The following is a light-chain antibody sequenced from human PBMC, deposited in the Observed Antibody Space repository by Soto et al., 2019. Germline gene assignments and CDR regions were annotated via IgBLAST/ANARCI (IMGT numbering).Light chain of an antibody. CDR1: QDISSY. V-gene: IGKV1-9*01. CDR2: ATS. Sequence: IQLTQSPSSLSASVGDRVTITCRASQDISSYLAWYQQRPGKAPKLLIYATSTLQSGVPSRFSGSGSGTDYTLTISSLQPEDSATYYCQQLNSYPLTFGQGTRLEIK. CDR3: QQLNSYPLT. J-gene: IGKJ5*01.